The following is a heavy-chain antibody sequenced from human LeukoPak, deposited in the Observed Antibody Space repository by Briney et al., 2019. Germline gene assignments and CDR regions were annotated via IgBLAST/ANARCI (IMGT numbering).Heavy chain of an antibody. CDR2: IGGSGGST. V-gene: IGHV3-23*01. J-gene: IGHJ4*02. CDR1: GFTFTSYT. Sequence: GGSLRLSCAASGFTFTSYTITWVRQPPGKGLEWVSVIGGSGGSTYDADSVRGRVTISRDNSKNTRYLEMNSLRADDTAVYFCARDRYGDYSSVYWGQGTLVTVSS. CDR3: ARDRYGDYSSVY. D-gene: IGHD4-17*01.